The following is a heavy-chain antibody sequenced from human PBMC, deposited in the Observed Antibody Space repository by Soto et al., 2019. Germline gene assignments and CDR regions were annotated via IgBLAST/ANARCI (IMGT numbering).Heavy chain of an antibody. CDR1: GYTFTGYY. J-gene: IGHJ6*02. Sequence: GASVKVSCKASGYTFTGYYMHWVRQAPGQGLEWMGWINPNSGGTNYAQKFQGRVTMTRDTSISTAYMELSRLRSDDTAVYYCARDLDIVVVPAAIYYYYYGMDVWGQGTTVTVS. CDR2: INPNSGGT. V-gene: IGHV1-2*02. CDR3: ARDLDIVVVPAAIYYYYYGMDV. D-gene: IGHD2-2*01.